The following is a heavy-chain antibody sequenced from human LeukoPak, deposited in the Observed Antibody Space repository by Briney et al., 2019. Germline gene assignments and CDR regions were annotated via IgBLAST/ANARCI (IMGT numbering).Heavy chain of an antibody. CDR3: AKPSLYYYDTSGYYRYWYFDL. J-gene: IGHJ2*01. D-gene: IGHD3-22*01. CDR2: IRYDGSNK. V-gene: IGHV3-30*02. CDR1: GFTFSNYA. Sequence: GGSLRLSCAASGFTFSNYAIHWVRQAPGKGLEWVAFIRYDGSNKYYVDSVKGRFTISRDNSKNTLYQQMNSLRAEDTAVYYCAKPSLYYYDTSGYYRYWYFDLWGRGTLVTVSS.